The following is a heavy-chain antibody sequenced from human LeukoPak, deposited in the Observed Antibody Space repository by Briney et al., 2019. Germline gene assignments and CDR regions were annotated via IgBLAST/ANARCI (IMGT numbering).Heavy chain of an antibody. CDR2: ISGSGGST. V-gene: IGHV3-23*01. D-gene: IGHD3-10*01. CDR3: AKGRDYYGSGSPYFDY. J-gene: IGHJ4*02. Sequence: PGRSLRLSCAASGFTFSSYAMSWVRQAPGKGLEWVSAISGSGGSTYYADSVKGRFTISRDNSKNTLYLQMNSLRAEDTAVYYCAKGRDYYGSGSPYFDYWGQGTLVTVSS. CDR1: GFTFSSYA.